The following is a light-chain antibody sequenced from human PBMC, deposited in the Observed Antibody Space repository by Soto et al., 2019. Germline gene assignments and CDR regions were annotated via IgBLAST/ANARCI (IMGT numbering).Light chain of an antibody. V-gene: IGKV3-11*01. Sequence: EIVMTQSPAALSVSPGERVTLSCRASQRVSRDLAWYQQKPGQAPRLLIYDTSTRATGVPARFSGSGSGTDFTLTISSLEPEDFAVYYCQQRSNWPPWTFGQGTKVDIK. CDR2: DTS. J-gene: IGKJ1*01. CDR1: QRVSRD. CDR3: QQRSNWPPWT.